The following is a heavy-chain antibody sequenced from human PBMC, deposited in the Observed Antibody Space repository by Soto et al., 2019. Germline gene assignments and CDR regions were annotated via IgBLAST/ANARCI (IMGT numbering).Heavy chain of an antibody. J-gene: IGHJ3*02. CDR1: GFTVSGKKY. D-gene: IGHD1-1*01. V-gene: IGHV3-53*01. CDR2: LYDLDGT. CDR3: ATCNLQEHAYDI. Sequence: PGGSLRLSCEAFGFTVSGKKYVAWVRQAPGKGLEWLSALYDLDGTYYADSVKGRFTTSSDSSRTTVYLQMNSLRPDDTAVYSCATCNLQEHAYDILGQGTMVPVSS.